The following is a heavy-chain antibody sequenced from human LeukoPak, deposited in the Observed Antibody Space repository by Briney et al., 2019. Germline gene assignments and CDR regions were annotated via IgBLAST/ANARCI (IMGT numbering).Heavy chain of an antibody. Sequence: SETLSLTCAVYGGSFSGYYWSWIRQPPGKGLEWIGEINHSGSTNYNPSLKSRVTISVDTSKNQFSLKLSSVTAADMAVYYCARGLILAAILFDPWGQGTLVTVSS. CDR2: INHSGST. D-gene: IGHD2-15*01. V-gene: IGHV4-34*01. CDR1: GGSFSGYY. J-gene: IGHJ5*02. CDR3: ARGLILAAILFDP.